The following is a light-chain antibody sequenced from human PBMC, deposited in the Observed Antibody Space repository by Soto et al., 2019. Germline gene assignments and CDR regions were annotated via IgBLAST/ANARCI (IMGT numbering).Light chain of an antibody. CDR2: GAS. J-gene: IGKJ5*01. Sequence: EIVLTQSQATLSLSPGERATLSFRASQSISDSLAWYQQKPGQAPRLLISGASNRATGIPARFSGSGSGTDFTLTISNLEPEDFAVYYCQQRGEWPPGATFGQGTRLEI. CDR3: QQRGEWPPGAT. CDR1: QSISDS. V-gene: IGKV3-11*01.